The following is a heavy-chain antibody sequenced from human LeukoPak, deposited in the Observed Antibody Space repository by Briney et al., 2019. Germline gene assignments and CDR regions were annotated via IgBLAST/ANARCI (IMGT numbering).Heavy chain of an antibody. CDR1: GYTFTGYY. Sequence: ASVKVSCKASGYTFTGYYMHWVRQAPGQGLEWMGWINPNSGGTNYAQKFQGRVTMTRDTSISTAYMELSRLRSDDTAVYYCARANARGYVLGNYFDYWDQGTLVTVSS. V-gene: IGHV1-2*02. CDR2: INPNSGGT. J-gene: IGHJ4*02. CDR3: ARANARGYVLGNYFDY. D-gene: IGHD5-12*01.